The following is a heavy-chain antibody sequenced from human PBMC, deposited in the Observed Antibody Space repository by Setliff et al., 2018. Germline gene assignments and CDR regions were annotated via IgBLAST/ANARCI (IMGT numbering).Heavy chain of an antibody. V-gene: IGHV1-18*01. J-gene: IGHJ4*02. CDR1: GFTFTIYG. Sequence: ASVKVSCKASGFTFTIYGITWVHQAPGQGLEWMGWISTYTGNTNYAQKLQGRVTMTTDTSTSTAYLELRSLTSDDTAVYYCSRLVRYCTRTTCQRASGAELWGQGSLVTVSS. CDR3: SRLVRYCTRTTCQRASGAEL. CDR2: ISTYTGNT. D-gene: IGHD2-2*01.